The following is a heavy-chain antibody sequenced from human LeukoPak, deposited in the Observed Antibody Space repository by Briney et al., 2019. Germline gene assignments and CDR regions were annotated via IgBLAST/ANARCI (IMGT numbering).Heavy chain of an antibody. CDR3: ARDNGRNGFDI. Sequence: PGGSLRLSCAASGFTFSSCWMHWVRQAPGKGLVWVSRISSDGSRITYVDSVKGRFTISRDNAKKTLDLQMNSLRVEDTAVYFCARDNGRNGFDIWGQGTMVTVSS. V-gene: IGHV3-74*01. CDR2: ISSDGSRI. J-gene: IGHJ3*02. CDR1: GFTFSSCW.